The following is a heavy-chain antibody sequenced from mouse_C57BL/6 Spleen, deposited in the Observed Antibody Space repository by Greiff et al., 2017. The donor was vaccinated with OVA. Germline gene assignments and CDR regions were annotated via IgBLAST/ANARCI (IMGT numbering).Heavy chain of an antibody. CDR1: GYTFPGYW. D-gene: IGHD3-3*01. CDR3: AAARGFAY. Sequence: QVQLKESGAELMKPGASVKLSCKATGYTFPGYWIEWVKQRPGHGLEWIGEILPGSGSTNYTEKFKGKATFTAATSTNTPYMQITRLTTEDSSSYYCAAARGFAYWGQGTLVTVSA. V-gene: IGHV1-9*01. CDR2: ILPGSGST. J-gene: IGHJ3*01.